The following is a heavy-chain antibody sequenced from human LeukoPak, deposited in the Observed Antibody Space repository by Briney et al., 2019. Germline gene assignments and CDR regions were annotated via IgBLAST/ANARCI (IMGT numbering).Heavy chain of an antibody. CDR2: ISGSGGST. CDR3: AKGSESGYSYGYYYYYYMDV. CDR1: GFTFSSYG. J-gene: IGHJ6*03. Sequence: PGGSLRLSCAASGFTFSSYGMSWVRQAPGKGLEWVSAISGSGGSTYYADSVKGRFAISRDNSKNTLYLQMNSLRAEDTAVYYCAKGSESGYSYGYYYYYYMDVWGKGTTVTVSS. D-gene: IGHD5-18*01. V-gene: IGHV3-23*01.